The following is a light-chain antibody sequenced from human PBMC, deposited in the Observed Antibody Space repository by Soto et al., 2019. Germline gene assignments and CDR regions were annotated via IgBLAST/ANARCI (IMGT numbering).Light chain of an antibody. V-gene: IGLV1-51*01. J-gene: IGLJ2*01. CDR3: GTWDSSLSAGRV. CDR1: SSNIGNNY. CDR2: DNN. Sequence: QSVLTQPPSVSAAPGQKVTISCSGSSSNIGNNYVSWYQQLPGTAPKLLIYDNNKRPSGIPDRFSGSKSGTSATLRITGLQTGDEADYYCGTWDSSLSAGRVFGGGTKVTVL.